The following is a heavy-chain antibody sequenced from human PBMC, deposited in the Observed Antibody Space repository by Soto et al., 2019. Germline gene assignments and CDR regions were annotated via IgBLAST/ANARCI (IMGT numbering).Heavy chain of an antibody. Sequence: QVQLVESGGGVVQPGRSLRLSCAASGFTFSNYAMHWVRQAPGKGLEWVAVISYDGSNTYYADSVKDRFTISKDNSKNTLYLQMNSLRPEDTAVYYCARSNRANYCAKYWGQGTLVTVSS. CDR2: ISYDGSNT. J-gene: IGHJ4*02. CDR3: ARSNRANYCAKY. D-gene: IGHD1-7*01. V-gene: IGHV3-30-3*01. CDR1: GFTFSNYA.